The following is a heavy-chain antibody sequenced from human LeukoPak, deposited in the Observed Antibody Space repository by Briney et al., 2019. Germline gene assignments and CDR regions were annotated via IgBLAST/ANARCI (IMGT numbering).Heavy chain of an antibody. CDR3: AKGVYGYADYALLDY. Sequence: GGSLRLSCAASGFTFSTYGMSWVRQAPGKGLEWVSAISSSGGSTYYADSVKGRFTISRDSSKNTLYLLMSSLRAEDTAVYYCAKGVYGYADYALLDYWGQGTLVTVSS. CDR1: GFTFSTYG. CDR2: ISSSGGST. D-gene: IGHD2-2*01. J-gene: IGHJ4*02. V-gene: IGHV3-23*01.